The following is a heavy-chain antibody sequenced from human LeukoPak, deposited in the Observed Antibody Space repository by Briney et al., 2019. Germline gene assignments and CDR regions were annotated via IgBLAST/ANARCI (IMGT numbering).Heavy chain of an antibody. CDR2: IYYSGST. CDR1: GGSISSYY. CDR3: ARQGSSLTMVRGVIIDY. D-gene: IGHD3-10*01. Sequence: SETLSLTCTVSGGSISSYYWSWIRQPPGKGLEWIGYIYYSGSTNYNPSLKSRVTISVDTSKNQFSLKLSSVTAADTAVYYCARQGSSLTMVRGVIIDYWGQGTLVTVSS. V-gene: IGHV4-59*01. J-gene: IGHJ4*02.